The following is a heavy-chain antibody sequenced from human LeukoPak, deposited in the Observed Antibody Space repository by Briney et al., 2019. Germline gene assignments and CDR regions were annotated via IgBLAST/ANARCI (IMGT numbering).Heavy chain of an antibody. D-gene: IGHD6-13*01. V-gene: IGHV3-23*01. CDR3: AKRRAAATLAPCFDY. CDR1: VLTSSSYA. Sequence: GGSLRLSCAASVLTSSSYAMSGVRQAPGRGGAGVSAIMGGGGSTYSADSVKGRFTISRDNSKNTLYLQMNSLRAEDTAVYYCAKRRAAATLAPCFDYWGQGTLVTVSS. CDR2: IMGGGGST. J-gene: IGHJ4*02.